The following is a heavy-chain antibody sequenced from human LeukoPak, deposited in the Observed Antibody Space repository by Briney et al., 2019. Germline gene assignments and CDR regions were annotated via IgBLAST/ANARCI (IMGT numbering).Heavy chain of an antibody. CDR2: ISAYNGNT. J-gene: IGHJ4*02. CDR1: GYTFTSYG. Sequence: ASVKVSCKASGYTFTSYGVSWVRQAPGQGLEWMGWISAYNGNTNYAQKLQGRVTMTTDTSTSTAHMELRSLRSDDTAVYYCARGYYDSSGYYYPIDYWGQGTLVTVSS. CDR3: ARGYYDSSGYYYPIDY. V-gene: IGHV1-18*01. D-gene: IGHD3-22*01.